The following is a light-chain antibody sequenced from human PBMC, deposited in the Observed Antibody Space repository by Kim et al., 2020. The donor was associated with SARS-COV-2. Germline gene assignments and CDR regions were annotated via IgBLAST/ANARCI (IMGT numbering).Light chain of an antibody. CDR3: LQDYIYPRT. Sequence: AVQMTQSPSSLSASVGDRVTITCRASQAIRNDLGWYQQKPGKAPKLLIYAASSLQSGVPSRFSGSGSGTDFTLTITSLQPEDFATYYCLQDYIYPRTFGGGTKVEIK. CDR1: QAIRND. CDR2: AAS. V-gene: IGKV1-6*01. J-gene: IGKJ4*01.